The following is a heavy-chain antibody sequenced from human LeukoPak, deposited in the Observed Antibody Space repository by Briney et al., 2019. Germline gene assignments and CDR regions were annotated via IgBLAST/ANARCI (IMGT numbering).Heavy chain of an antibody. CDR1: GDSISGSSYY. J-gene: IGHJ5*02. D-gene: IGHD3-16*02. CDR3: ASHDYIWGSYRRFDP. V-gene: IGHV4-39*01. Sequence: SETLSLTCTVSGDSISGSSYYWGWIRQPPGKGLEWIGSIYHSGSTYHKPSLKSRVTISVDTSKNQFSLKLNSVTAADTAVYYCASHDYIWGSYRRFDPWGQGTLVTVSS. CDR2: IYHSGST.